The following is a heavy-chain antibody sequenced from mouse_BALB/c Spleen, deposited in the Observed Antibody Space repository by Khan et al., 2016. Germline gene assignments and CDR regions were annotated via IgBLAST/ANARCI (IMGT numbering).Heavy chain of an antibody. CDR2: ISYSGST. CDR3: ARWLLPSSYCDY. V-gene: IGHV3-2*02. J-gene: IGHJ2*01. D-gene: IGHD2-3*01. Sequence: EVELVESGPGLVKPSQSLSLTCTVTGYSITSDYAWNWIRQFPGNKLEWMGYISYSGSTSYNPSLKSRISITRDTSKNQFFLQLNSVNTEDTATYYGARWLLPSSYCDYWGQGTTLTVSS. CDR1: GYSITSDYA.